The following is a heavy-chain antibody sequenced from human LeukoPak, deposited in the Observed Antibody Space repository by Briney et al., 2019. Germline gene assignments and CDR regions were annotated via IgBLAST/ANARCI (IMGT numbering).Heavy chain of an antibody. D-gene: IGHD3-22*01. CDR1: GFAFSSYN. J-gene: IGHJ6*02. Sequence: EPGGSLRLSCAASGFAFSSYNMNWVRQAPGKGLEWISYIGSSGSPTHYADSVGGRFTISRDNAKNSLYLQMNSLRDEDTAVYFCARRPYSDTSGRLSDVWGRGTTVTVSS. V-gene: IGHV3-48*02. CDR2: IGSSGSPT. CDR3: ARRPYSDTSGRLSDV.